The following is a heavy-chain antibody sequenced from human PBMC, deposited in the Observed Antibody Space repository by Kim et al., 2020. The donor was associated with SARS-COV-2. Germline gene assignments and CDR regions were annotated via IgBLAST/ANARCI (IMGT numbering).Heavy chain of an antibody. Sequence: GGSLRLSCAASGFTFGDYGMTWVRQVPGKGLEWVSGINWSGGSTGYAPSVKGRFNISRDNAKRWLYLQMIRLRAEAADLDYCARSYVLRQGSHYYGLGVGGQGTTHTVSS. V-gene: IGHV3-20*04. CDR3: ARSYVLRQGSHYYGLGV. D-gene: IGHD3-16*01. J-gene: IGHJ6*02. CDR1: GFTFGDYG. CDR2: INWSGGST.